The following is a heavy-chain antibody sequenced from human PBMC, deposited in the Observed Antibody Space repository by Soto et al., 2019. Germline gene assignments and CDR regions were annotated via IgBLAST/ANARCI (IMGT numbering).Heavy chain of an antibody. CDR3: AKRRGYSNGEFDY. CDR2: ITAYNGNT. V-gene: IGHV1-18*01. J-gene: IGHJ4*02. D-gene: IGHD5-18*01. Sequence: QVQLVQSGAEVKKPGASVKVSCKASGYTFTSYGIRWVRQAPGQGLEWMGWITAYNGNTNYAQKLQGRVTMTTDPSTSKAYMELRSLRSDEPAVYYCAKRRGYSNGEFDYWGQRTLVTVSS. CDR1: GYTFTSYG.